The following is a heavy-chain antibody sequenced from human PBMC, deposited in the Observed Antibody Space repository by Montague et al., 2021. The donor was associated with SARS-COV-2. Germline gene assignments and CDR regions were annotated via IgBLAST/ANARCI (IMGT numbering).Heavy chain of an antibody. V-gene: IGHV4-4*07. D-gene: IGHD5-12*01. Sequence: SETLSLTCTVSGGSTNNYYWSWIRQSAGKGLEWIGRISSSGGIDXXTSLKSRVTMSLDTSKIQLSLKLSSVTAADTAVYYCARQYIGYNRRFDYWGQGALVTVSP. CDR1: GGSTNNYY. CDR2: ISSSGGI. CDR3: ARQYIGYNRRFDY. J-gene: IGHJ4*02.